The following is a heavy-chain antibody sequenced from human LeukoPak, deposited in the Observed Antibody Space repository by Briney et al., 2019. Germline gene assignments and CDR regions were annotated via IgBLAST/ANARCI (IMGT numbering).Heavy chain of an antibody. J-gene: IGHJ4*02. Sequence: GGSLRLSCAASGFTFSIYAMSWVRQAPGKGLEWVSAISGSGGTAYYADSVKGRFTISRDNSKNALYLQMNSLRAEDTAVYYCAKKGYYDGSGYYMYYFDHWGQGTLVTVSS. CDR1: GFTFSIYA. CDR3: AKKGYYDGSGYYMYYFDH. D-gene: IGHD3-22*01. CDR2: ISGSGGTA. V-gene: IGHV3-23*01.